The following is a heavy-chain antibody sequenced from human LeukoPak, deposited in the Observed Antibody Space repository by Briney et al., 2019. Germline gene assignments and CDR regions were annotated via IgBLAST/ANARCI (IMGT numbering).Heavy chain of an antibody. CDR2: IYYSGST. V-gene: IGHV4-59*01. Sequence: SETLSLTCTVSGGSISSYYWSWIRQPPGKGLEWIGYIYYSGSTNYNPSLKSRVTISVDTSKNQFSLKLSSVTAADTAVYYCARDTGTDNAFDLGPRDNGHRLF. J-gene: IGHJ3*01. D-gene: IGHD1-1*01. CDR3: ARDTGTDNAFD. CDR1: GGSISSYY.